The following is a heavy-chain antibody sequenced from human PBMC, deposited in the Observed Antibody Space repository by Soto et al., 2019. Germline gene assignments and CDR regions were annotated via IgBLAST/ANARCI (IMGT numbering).Heavy chain of an antibody. D-gene: IGHD2-8*01. CDR1: GFTFSTYA. J-gene: IGHJ6*03. V-gene: IGHV3-23*01. CDR3: AGRYCTNGVCYTNCYYYSDV. Sequence: EVQLLESGGGLVQPGGSLRLSCAASGFTFSTYAMSWVRQAPGKGLEWVSTITTSGGNTYYADSVQGRFTISRDNSKNALYLQMNSLRAEDTAVYYCAGRYCTNGVCYTNCYYYSDVWGKGTTVTVSS. CDR2: ITTSGGNT.